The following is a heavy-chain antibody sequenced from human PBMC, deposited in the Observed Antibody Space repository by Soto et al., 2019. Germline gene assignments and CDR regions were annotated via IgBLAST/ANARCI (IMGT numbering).Heavy chain of an antibody. V-gene: IGHV5-51*01. J-gene: IGHJ5*02. CDR2: IYPGDSYT. CDR3: ARLLSYWINWFDP. CDR1: GYSFTIYW. Sequence: GESLKISCKGSGYSFTIYWIGWVRQMPGKVLDLMGIIYPGDSYTRXXPSFQGQXXISAYKSISTXYLQWXILKASDTAXYYCARLLSYWINWFDPWRQGTLVTGSS. D-gene: IGHD1-1*01.